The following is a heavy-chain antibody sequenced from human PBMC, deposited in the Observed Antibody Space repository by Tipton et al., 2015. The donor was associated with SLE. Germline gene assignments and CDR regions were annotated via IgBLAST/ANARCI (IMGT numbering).Heavy chain of an antibody. D-gene: IGHD3-9*01. J-gene: IGHJ4*02. V-gene: IGHV3-66*01. CDR3: ARGTGYASPWRDD. Sequence: QLVQSGGGLVQPGGSLRLSCAASGFTVSDDYMSWVRQAPGKGLEWVSVLYSGGETYYADSVKGRFTISRDNSKNTVYLQMNGLRAEDTAVYYCARGTGYASPWRDDWGRGTLVTVSS. CDR1: GFTVSDDY. CDR2: LYSGGET.